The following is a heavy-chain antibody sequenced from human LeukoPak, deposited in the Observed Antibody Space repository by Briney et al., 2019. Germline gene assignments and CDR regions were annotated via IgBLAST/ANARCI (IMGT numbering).Heavy chain of an antibody. Sequence: PGGSLRLSCAASAFTFSSYAMSCVRQAPGKGLDWVSAISGSGGSTYYADSVKGRFTISRDNSKNTLYLQMNSLRAEDTAVYYCAKDHSVWFGGPVGFDSWGQGSLVTVSS. J-gene: IGHJ4*02. D-gene: IGHD3-10*01. CDR1: AFTFSSYA. CDR2: ISGSGGST. V-gene: IGHV3-23*01. CDR3: AKDHSVWFGGPVGFDS.